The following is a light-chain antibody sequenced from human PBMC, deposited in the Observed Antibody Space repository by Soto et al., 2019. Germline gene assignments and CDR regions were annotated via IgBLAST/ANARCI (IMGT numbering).Light chain of an antibody. V-gene: IGKV1-5*01. Sequence: DIQMTQSPSTLSASVGDRITITCRASQSVSRRLAGYQQKPGKAPKLLIYDASSLESGVPSRFSGRGAGAEFTLTSSSLQTDDCATYYCHTYNSYSLHTFGQGTKLEIK. CDR1: QSVSRR. J-gene: IGKJ2*01. CDR3: HTYNSYSLHT. CDR2: DAS.